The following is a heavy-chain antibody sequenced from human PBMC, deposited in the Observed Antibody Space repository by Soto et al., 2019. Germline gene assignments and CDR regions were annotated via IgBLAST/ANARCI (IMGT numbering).Heavy chain of an antibody. CDR2: IYYSGST. V-gene: IGHV4-30-4*01. D-gene: IGHD4-17*01. J-gene: IGHJ6*02. CDR3: ARDFYGDPTNYYYYGMDV. CDR1: GGSISSGDYY. Sequence: PSETLSLTCTVSGGSISSGDYYWSWIRQPPGKGLEWIGYIYYSGSTYYNPSLKSRVTISVDTSKNQFSLKLSSVTAADTAVYYCARDFYGDPTNYYYYGMDVWGQGTTVTVSS.